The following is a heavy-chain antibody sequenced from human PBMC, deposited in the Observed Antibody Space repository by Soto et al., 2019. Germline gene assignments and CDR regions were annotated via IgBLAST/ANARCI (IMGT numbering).Heavy chain of an antibody. CDR2: IYYSGST. J-gene: IGHJ3*02. CDR3: ARGSVRLANAFDI. CDR1: GGSISSGGYY. V-gene: IGHV4-31*03. D-gene: IGHD1-1*01. Sequence: SETLSLTCTVSGGSISSGGYYWSWIRRHPGKGLEWIGYIYYSGSTYYNPSLKSRVTISVDTSKNQFSLKLSSVTAADTAVYYCARGSVRLANAFDIWGQGTIVTVSS.